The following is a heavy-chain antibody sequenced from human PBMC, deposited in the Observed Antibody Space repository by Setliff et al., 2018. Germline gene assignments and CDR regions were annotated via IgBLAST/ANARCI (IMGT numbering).Heavy chain of an antibody. CDR2: INPNSGGT. D-gene: IGHD5-12*01. V-gene: IGHV1-2*02. J-gene: IGHJ4*02. CDR3: ARQPMDTIMVTFDY. Sequence: ASVKVSCKVSRYTFTGYYMHWVRQAPGQGLEWMGWINPNSGGTKYAQKFQGRLTMTRDTSISTAYMELSSLRSDDTAVYYCARQPMDTIMVTFDYWGQGILVTVSS. CDR1: RYTFTGYY.